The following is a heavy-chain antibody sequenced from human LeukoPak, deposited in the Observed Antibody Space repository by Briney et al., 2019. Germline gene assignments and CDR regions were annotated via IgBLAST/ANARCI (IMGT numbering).Heavy chain of an antibody. V-gene: IGHV1-2*02. Sequence: ASVKVSCKASGYTFTGYYMHWVRQAPGQGLEWMGWINPNTGGTNYAQKFQGRVTMTRDTSISTAYMELSRLRSDDTAVYYCARVPTVTTWRFGEFDYWGQGTLVTVSS. D-gene: IGHD4-11*01. CDR3: ARVPTVTTWRFGEFDY. J-gene: IGHJ4*02. CDR1: GYTFTGYY. CDR2: INPNTGGT.